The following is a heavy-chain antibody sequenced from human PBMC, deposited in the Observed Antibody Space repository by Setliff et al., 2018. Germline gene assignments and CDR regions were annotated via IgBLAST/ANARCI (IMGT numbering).Heavy chain of an antibody. D-gene: IGHD1-7*01. J-gene: IGHJ4*02. CDR1: GFTFSSYW. CDR3: ARDQDGRGTAADY. CDR2: INSDGSST. Sequence: AGGSLRLSCAASGFTFSSYWMHWVRQVPGKGLVWVSRINSDGSSTSYADSVKGRFTISRDNAKNTLFLQMNSLRVEDTAVYYCARDQDGRGTAADYWGQGTLVTVSS. V-gene: IGHV3-74*01.